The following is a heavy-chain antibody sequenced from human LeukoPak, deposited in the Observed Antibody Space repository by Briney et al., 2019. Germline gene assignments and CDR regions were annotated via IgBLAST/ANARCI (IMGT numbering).Heavy chain of an antibody. V-gene: IGHV5-10-1*04. CDR3: ARGLPTAEDAFDI. Sequence: GESLKISCKGSGYSFTSYWINWVRQMPGKGLEWMGRIDPSDSYTNYSPSFQGQVTISADKSITTAYLQWSSLKASDTAMYYCARGLPTAEDAFDIRGQGTMVTVSS. D-gene: IGHD2-2*01. J-gene: IGHJ3*02. CDR1: GYSFTSYW. CDR2: IDPSDSYT.